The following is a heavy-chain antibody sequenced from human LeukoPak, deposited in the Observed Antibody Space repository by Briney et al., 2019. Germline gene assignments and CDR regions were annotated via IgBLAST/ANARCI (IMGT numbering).Heavy chain of an antibody. CDR2: INHSGRT. CDR1: GYSINFGHL. D-gene: IGHD3-22*01. J-gene: IGHJ5*02. Sequence: PSETLSLTCDVSGYSINFGHLWGWIRQPPGKGLEWIASINHSGRTYYTPSLKSRVTISVDTLKNQFSLKVTSVTAEDTAMYFCARESSAVAHTMMRDWLDPWGQGILVTVSS. V-gene: IGHV4-38-2*02. CDR3: ARESSAVAHTMMRDWLDP.